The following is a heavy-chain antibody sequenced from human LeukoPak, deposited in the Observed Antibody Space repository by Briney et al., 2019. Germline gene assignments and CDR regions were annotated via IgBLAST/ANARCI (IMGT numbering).Heavy chain of an antibody. Sequence: GGSLRLSCVVSGFTFSDYYMNWIRQASGKGLEWVSYISNSGSTIYYADSVKGRFTISRDNAKNSLYLQMNSLRAEDTAVYYCAELGITMIGGVWGKGTTVTISS. V-gene: IGHV3-11*04. CDR2: ISNSGSTI. CDR1: GFTFSDYY. CDR3: AELGITMIGGV. D-gene: IGHD3-10*02. J-gene: IGHJ6*04.